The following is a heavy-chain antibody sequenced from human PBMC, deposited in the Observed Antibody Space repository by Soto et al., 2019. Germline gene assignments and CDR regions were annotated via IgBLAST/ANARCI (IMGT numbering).Heavy chain of an antibody. CDR2: IYYSGST. D-gene: IGHD3-10*01. V-gene: IGHV4-59*01. CDR3: ARDPPMYGSGSYHS. J-gene: IGHJ5*02. Sequence: NPSETLSLTCTVSGGSISSYYWSWIRQPPGKGLEWIGYIYYSGSTNYNPSFKSRVTISVDTSKNQFSLKLSSVTAADTAVYYCARDPPMYGSGSYHSWGQGTLVTVSS. CDR1: GGSISSYY.